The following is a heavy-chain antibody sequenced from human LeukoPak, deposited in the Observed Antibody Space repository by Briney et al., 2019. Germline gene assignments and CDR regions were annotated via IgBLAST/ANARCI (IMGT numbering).Heavy chain of an antibody. CDR1: GASMTTYY. D-gene: IGHD2-21*01. J-gene: IGHJ4*02. CDR2: IFASGSA. CDR3: ARGVRVNAVNPFYYFDL. Sequence: PSETLSLTCSVPGASMTTYYWSWIRQPAGKGLEYIGRIFASGSASYNIALKSRVTMAIDTSQHQFSLRLKSVTAADTALYFCARGVRVNAVNPFYYFDLWGQGSLVTVSS. V-gene: IGHV4-4*07.